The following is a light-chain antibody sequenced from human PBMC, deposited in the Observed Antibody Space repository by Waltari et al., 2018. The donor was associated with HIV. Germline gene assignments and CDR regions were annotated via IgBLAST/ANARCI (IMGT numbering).Light chain of an antibody. CDR3: CSYADTYAWV. V-gene: IGLV2-11*01. Sequence: TGTTSDVGGYDYVSWFQRHPGKAPKLMIYDVRKRPSGVSDRFSGSKSGNTASLTISGLQAEDEADYFCCSYADTYAWVFGGGTKLTVL. CDR2: DVR. J-gene: IGLJ3*02. CDR1: TSDVGGYDY.